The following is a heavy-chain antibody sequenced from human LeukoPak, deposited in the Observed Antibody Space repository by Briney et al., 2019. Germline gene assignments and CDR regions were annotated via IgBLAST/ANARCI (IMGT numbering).Heavy chain of an antibody. D-gene: IGHD2-2*01. CDR3: AALGDIVVVPAAAPPANYYYYMDV. Sequence: ASVKVSCKASGGTFSSYAISWVRQAPGQGPEWMGGIIPIFGTANYAQKFQGRVTITADESTSTAYMELSSLRSEDTAVYYCAALGDIVVVPAAAPPANYYYYMDVWGKGTTVTVSS. V-gene: IGHV1-69*13. J-gene: IGHJ6*03. CDR1: GGTFSSYA. CDR2: IIPIFGTA.